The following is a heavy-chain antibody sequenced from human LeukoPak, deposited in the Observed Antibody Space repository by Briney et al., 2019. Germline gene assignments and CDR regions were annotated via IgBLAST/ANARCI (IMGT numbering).Heavy chain of an antibody. CDR2: KYHSGST. CDR1: GGSFSGYY. D-gene: IGHD3-10*01. CDR3: ARSRWVTMVRGRRNYYYGMDV. V-gene: IGHV4-34*01. J-gene: IGHJ6*02. Sequence: KASETLSLTCAVYGGSFSGYYWSWIRQPPGKGLEWIGEKYHSGSTNYNPSLKSRVTISVDTSKNQFSLKLSSVTAADTAVYYCARSRWVTMVRGRRNYYYGMDVWGQGTTVTVSS.